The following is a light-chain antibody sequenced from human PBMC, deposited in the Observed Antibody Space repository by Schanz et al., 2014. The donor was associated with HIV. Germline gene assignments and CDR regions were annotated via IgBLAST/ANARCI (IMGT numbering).Light chain of an antibody. V-gene: IGKV1-5*03. CDR1: QSVNSW. CDR3: QQYNSHSRT. Sequence: DIQMTQSPSTLSASVGDRVTIPCRASQSVNSWLAWYQQKPGKAPRLLIYRASNLKDGVPSRFSGSGSGTEFTLTISSLHPDDFATYYCQQYNSHSRTFGQGTKVEIK. J-gene: IGKJ1*01. CDR2: RAS.